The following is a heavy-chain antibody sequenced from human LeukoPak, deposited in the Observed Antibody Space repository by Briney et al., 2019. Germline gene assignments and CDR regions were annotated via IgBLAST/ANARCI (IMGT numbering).Heavy chain of an antibody. Sequence: GGSLRLSCEVSGFIFSYYGMNWVRQAPGKGLEWVSAISDSGDATYYADSVKGRFTISRDNSKSTLYLQMNNLRAEDTAVYYCARDRTTVDYWGQGTLVTVSS. CDR3: ARDRTTVDY. D-gene: IGHD4-17*01. CDR2: ISDSGDAT. CDR1: GFIFSYYG. J-gene: IGHJ4*02. V-gene: IGHV3-23*01.